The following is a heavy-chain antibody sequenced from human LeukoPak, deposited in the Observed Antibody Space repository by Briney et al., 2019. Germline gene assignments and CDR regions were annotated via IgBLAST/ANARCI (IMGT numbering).Heavy chain of an antibody. CDR1: GFTFSNYA. Sequence: GGSLRLSCAASGFTFSNYAMSWVRQAPGKGLEWVSGISGSGSYTVYADSVKGRFTISRDNAKNSLYLQMNSLRDEDTAVYYCARKYGGYADYWGQGTLVTVSS. CDR3: ARKYGGYADY. J-gene: IGHJ4*02. CDR2: ISGSGSYT. D-gene: IGHD5-12*01. V-gene: IGHV3-23*01.